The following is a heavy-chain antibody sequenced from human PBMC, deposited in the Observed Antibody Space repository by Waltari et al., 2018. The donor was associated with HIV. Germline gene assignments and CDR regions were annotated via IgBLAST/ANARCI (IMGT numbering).Heavy chain of an antibody. CDR1: GYTFTSYD. D-gene: IGHD6-6*01. Sequence: QVQLVQSGAEVTKPGASVKVSCKASGYTFTSYDINWVRQATGQGLEWMGWMNPNSGNTGYAQKFQGRVTMTRNTSISTAYMELSSLRSEDTAVYYCAREYRVAARPYYYYGMDVWGQGTTVTVSS. CDR2: MNPNSGNT. V-gene: IGHV1-8*01. CDR3: AREYRVAARPYYYYGMDV. J-gene: IGHJ6*02.